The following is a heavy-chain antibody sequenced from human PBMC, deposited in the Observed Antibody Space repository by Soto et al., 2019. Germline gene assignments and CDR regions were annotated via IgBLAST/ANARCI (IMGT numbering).Heavy chain of an antibody. CDR3: AGTTSLPRYYMYV. CDR2: TYYRSRWYN. V-gene: IGHV6-1*01. D-gene: IGHD1-7*01. J-gene: IGHJ6*03. Sequence: SQTLSLTCVISGDSVSSNTAAWNWIRQSPSGGLEWLGRTYYRSRWYNDYAVSVRGRITINPDTSANQLSLHLYSVTPEDTAVNYCAGTTSLPRYYMYVWGRGTSVTASS. CDR1: GDSVSSNTAA.